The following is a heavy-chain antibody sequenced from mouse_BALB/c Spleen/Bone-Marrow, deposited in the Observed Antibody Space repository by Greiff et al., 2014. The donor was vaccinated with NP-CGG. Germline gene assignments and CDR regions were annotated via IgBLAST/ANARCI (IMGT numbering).Heavy chain of an antibody. Sequence: VQLKESGPELVKPGASVKMSCKASGYSFTSFILHWGQMRAGPGLLWIGYINPYNDGTKYNEKFKGKAILTSDKSSSSANMELSSLTSEDSAVYYCARAMIYYYAMDYWGQGTSVTVSS. J-gene: IGHJ4*01. CDR3: ARAMIYYYAMDY. CDR1: GYSFTSFI. D-gene: IGHD2-4*01. V-gene: IGHV1-14*01. CDR2: INPYNDGT.